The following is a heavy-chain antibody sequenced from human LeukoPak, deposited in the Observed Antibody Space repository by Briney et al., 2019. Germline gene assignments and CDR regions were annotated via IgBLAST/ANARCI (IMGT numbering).Heavy chain of an antibody. CDR1: GYTFTSYD. Sequence: ASVKVSCKASGYTFTSYDINWVRQATGQGLEWMGWMSPNSGNTGYAQKFQGRVTMTRNTSISTAYMELSSLRSEDTAVYYCARGPPYYYGSGSYYRIGYYYMDVWGKGTTVTVSS. V-gene: IGHV1-8*01. CDR2: MSPNSGNT. J-gene: IGHJ6*03. CDR3: ARGPPYYYGSGSYYRIGYYYMDV. D-gene: IGHD3-10*01.